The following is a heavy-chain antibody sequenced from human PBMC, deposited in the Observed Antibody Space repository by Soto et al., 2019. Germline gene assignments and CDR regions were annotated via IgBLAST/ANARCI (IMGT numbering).Heavy chain of an antibody. J-gene: IGHJ6*03. CDR1: SGSISSSNW. CDR2: IYHSGST. CDR3: ARVGRNLDYYYYMDV. Sequence: PSETLSLTCAVSSGSISSSNWWSWVRQPPGKGLEWIGEIYHSGSTNYNPSLKSRVTISVDKSKNQFSLKLSSVTAADTAVYYCARVGRNLDYYYYMDVWGKGTTVTVYS. V-gene: IGHV4-4*02.